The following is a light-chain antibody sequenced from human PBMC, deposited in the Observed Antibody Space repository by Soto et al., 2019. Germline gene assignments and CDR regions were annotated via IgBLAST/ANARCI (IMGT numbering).Light chain of an antibody. CDR3: QQRRDWPRT. J-gene: IGKJ2*01. CDR1: QSISSY. Sequence: XXLSPGERATLSCRASQSISSYLAWYQQKPGQAPRLLFYDASIRAAGIPARFSGSGSGTDFTLTISSLEPEDLAVYYCQQRRDWPRTFGRGTKLEIK. CDR2: DAS. V-gene: IGKV3-11*01.